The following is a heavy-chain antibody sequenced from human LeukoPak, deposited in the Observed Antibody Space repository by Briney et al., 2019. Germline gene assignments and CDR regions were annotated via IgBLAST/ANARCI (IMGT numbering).Heavy chain of an antibody. CDR2: KHHIGYT. V-gene: IGHV4-38-2*02. CDR3: ARGHDYNDCDDGFDI. Sequence: SDTLSLTCTVSGYSLANNFFWAWIRPPPGKGLGWLGSKHHIGYTYHRQSLKSRVTLSVDTSTNQFSLQLTSVTAADTAVYYCARGHDYNDCDDGFDIWGQGKMVTVSS. J-gene: IGHJ3*02. D-gene: IGHD4-17*01. CDR1: GYSLANNFF.